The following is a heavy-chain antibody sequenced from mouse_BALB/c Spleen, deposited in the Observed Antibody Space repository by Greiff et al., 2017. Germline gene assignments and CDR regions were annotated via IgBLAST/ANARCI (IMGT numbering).Heavy chain of an antibody. D-gene: IGHD2-3*01. CDR2: IDPSDSET. CDR1: GYSFTSYW. CDR3: ALYDGYPFAY. J-gene: IGHJ3*01. Sequence: QVQLQQSGPQLVRPGASVKISCKASGYSFTSYWMHWVKQRPGQGLEWIGMIDPSDSETRLNQKFKDKATLTVDKSSSTAYMQLSSPTSEDSAVYYCALYDGYPFAYWGQGTLVTVSA. V-gene: IGHV1-74*01.